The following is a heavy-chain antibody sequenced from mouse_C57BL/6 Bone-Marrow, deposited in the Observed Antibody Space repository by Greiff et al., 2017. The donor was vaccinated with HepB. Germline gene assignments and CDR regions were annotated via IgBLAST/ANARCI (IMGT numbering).Heavy chain of an antibody. Sequence: DVKLVESGGDLVKPGGSLKLSCAASGFTFSSYGMSWVRQTPDKRLEWVATISSGGSYTYYPDSVKGRFTISRDNAKNTLYLQMSSLKSEDTAMYYCARQVYYYGFSWYFDVWGTGTTVTVSS. V-gene: IGHV5-6*02. CDR1: GFTFSSYG. J-gene: IGHJ1*03. CDR2: ISSGGSYT. CDR3: ARQVYYYGFSWYFDV. D-gene: IGHD1-1*01.